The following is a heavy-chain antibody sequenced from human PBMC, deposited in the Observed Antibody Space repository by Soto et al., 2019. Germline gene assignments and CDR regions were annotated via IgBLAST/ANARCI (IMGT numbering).Heavy chain of an antibody. CDR2: IYYSGST. V-gene: IGHV4-31*03. CDR3: AREGGDDTAMVGPFDY. CDR1: GGSISSGGYY. J-gene: IGHJ4*02. D-gene: IGHD5-18*01. Sequence: QVQLQESGPGLVKPSQTLSLTCTVSGGSISSGGYYWSWIRQHPGKGLEWIGYIYYSGSTYYNPSLKSRVTISVDTSKNQFSLKLSSVTAADTAVYYCAREGGDDTAMVGPFDYWGQGTLVTVSS.